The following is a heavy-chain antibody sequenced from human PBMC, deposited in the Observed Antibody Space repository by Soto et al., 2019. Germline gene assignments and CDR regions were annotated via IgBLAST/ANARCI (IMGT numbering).Heavy chain of an antibody. Sequence: QVHLVQSGAELKKPGASVKVSCKASGYTFTSDGITWVRQAPGQGIEWMGWISAHNGNTDYAQKLQGRVIVTRDTSTSTAYMELRSLRSDDTAVYYWARGRDGDYWGQGALVTVSS. D-gene: IGHD6-6*01. V-gene: IGHV1-18*01. J-gene: IGHJ4*02. CDR1: GYTFTSDG. CDR2: ISAHNGNT. CDR3: ARGRDGDY.